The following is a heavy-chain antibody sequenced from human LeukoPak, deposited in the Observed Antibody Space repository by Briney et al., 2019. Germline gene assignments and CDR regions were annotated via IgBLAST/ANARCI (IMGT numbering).Heavy chain of an antibody. Sequence: GGSLRLSCTASGFTFSDASMHWIRQASGKGLEWVGRIRSKANSYATAYAASVKGRFTMSTDDSKNTAYLQMNNLKTDDTAMYYCTMSEKLTTSSAAGTDYWGQGALVTVSS. CDR3: TMSEKLTTSSAAGTDY. CDR1: GFTFSDAS. D-gene: IGHD6-13*01. V-gene: IGHV3-73*01. CDR2: IRSKANSYAT. J-gene: IGHJ4*02.